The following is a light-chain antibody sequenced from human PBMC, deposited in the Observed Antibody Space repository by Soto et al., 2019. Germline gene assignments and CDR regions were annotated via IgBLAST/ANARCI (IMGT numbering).Light chain of an antibody. J-gene: IGKJ4*01. CDR2: AAS. CDR3: QNYNSAPFT. Sequence: DIQMTQSPSSLSASVGDRVTITCRASQGISNYLAWHQQKPGKVPKLLIYAASTLKSGDTSRFSGSGSRTDFTLTISSLQPEDLASYYCQNYNSAPFTFGGRTKVEIK. V-gene: IGKV1-27*01. CDR1: QGISNY.